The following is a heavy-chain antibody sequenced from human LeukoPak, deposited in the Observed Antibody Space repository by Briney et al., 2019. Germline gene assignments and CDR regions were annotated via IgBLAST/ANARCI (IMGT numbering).Heavy chain of an antibody. CDR2: INPNSGGT. V-gene: IGHV1-2*02. CDR3: ARDWDTVTTWSSVDY. Sequence: ASVKVSCKASGYTFTGYYMHWARQAPGQGLEWMGWINPNSGGTNYAQKFQGRVTMTRDTSISTAYMELSRLRSDDTAVYYCARDWDTVTTWSSVDYWGQGTLVAVSS. J-gene: IGHJ4*02. CDR1: GYTFTGYY. D-gene: IGHD4-17*01.